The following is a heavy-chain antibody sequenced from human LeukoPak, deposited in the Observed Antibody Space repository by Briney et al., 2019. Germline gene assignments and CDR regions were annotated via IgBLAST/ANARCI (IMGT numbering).Heavy chain of an antibody. J-gene: IGHJ4*02. Sequence: GGSLRLSCAASGFTFSSYAMSWVRQAPGKGLEWVSAISGSGGSSYYADSVKGRFTISRDNSKNTLYLQMNSLRAEDTAVYYCAKDLFGGSYRTFDYWGQGTLVTVSS. CDR3: AKDLFGGSYRTFDY. D-gene: IGHD1-26*01. CDR2: ISGSGGSS. CDR1: GFTFSSYA. V-gene: IGHV3-23*01.